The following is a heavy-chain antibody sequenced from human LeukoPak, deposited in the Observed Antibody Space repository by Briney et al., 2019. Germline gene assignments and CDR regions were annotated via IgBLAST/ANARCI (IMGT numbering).Heavy chain of an antibody. CDR3: AKIPNTMIVVVITDAFDI. CDR2: ISGSGGST. J-gene: IGHJ3*02. Sequence: GGSLRLSCAASGFTFSSYGMSWVRQAPGKGLEWVSAISGSGGSTYYADSVKGRFTISRDNSKNTLYLQMNSLRAEDTAVYYCAKIPNTMIVVVITDAFDIWGQGTMVTVSS. CDR1: GFTFSSYG. D-gene: IGHD3-22*01. V-gene: IGHV3-23*01.